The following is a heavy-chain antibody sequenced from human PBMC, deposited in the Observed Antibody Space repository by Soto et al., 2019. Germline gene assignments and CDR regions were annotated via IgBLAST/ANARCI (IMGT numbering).Heavy chain of an antibody. CDR2: ISYDGSNK. V-gene: IGHV3-30*18. CDR1: GFTFSSYG. J-gene: IGHJ4*02. D-gene: IGHD3-9*01. Sequence: VGSLRLSCAASGFTFSSYGMHWVRQAPGKGLEWVAVISYDGSNKYYADSVKGRFTISRDNSKNTLYLQMNSLRAEDTAVYYCAKVRYYDILTGPDYWGQGTLVTVSS. CDR3: AKVRYYDILTGPDY.